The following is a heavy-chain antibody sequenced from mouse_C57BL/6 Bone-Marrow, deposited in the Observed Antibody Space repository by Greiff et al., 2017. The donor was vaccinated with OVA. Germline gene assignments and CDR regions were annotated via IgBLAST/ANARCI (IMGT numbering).Heavy chain of an antibody. CDR1: GFNIKNTY. CDR3: ARANFGSSFYAMDY. J-gene: IGHJ4*01. Sequence: VQLKESVAELVRPGASVKLSCTASGFNIKNTYMHWVKQRPEQGLEWIGRIDPANDNTKYAQKFKGKATMTAATSSKTAYLQLSSLSSEDTAVYCCARANFGSSFYAMDYWGQGTSVTVSS. D-gene: IGHD1-1*01. CDR2: IDPANDNT. V-gene: IGHV14-3*01.